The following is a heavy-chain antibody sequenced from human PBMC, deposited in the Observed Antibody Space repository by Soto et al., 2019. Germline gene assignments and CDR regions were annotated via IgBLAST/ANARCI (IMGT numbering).Heavy chain of an antibody. CDR2: ISSSGSTI. J-gene: IGHJ6*02. CDR3: ARLTCLLEWLGRRRYYGMDV. Sequence: GGSLRLSCAASGFTFSSYEMNWVRQAPGKGLEWVSYISSSGSTIYYADSVKGRFTISRDNAKNSLYLQMNSLRAEDTAVYYCARLTCLLEWLGRRRYYGMDVWGQGTTVTVSS. CDR1: GFTFSSYE. V-gene: IGHV3-48*03. D-gene: IGHD3-3*01.